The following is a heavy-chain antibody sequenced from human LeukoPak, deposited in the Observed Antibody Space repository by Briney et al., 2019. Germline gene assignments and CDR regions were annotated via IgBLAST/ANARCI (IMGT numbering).Heavy chain of an antibody. CDR3: ATPSGRRDGYKPDAFDI. V-gene: IGHV5-51*01. CDR1: GYSFTSYW. Sequence: KIGESLQISCKGSGYSFTSYWICWVRQMPGKGLEWMGIIYPGDSDTRYSPSFQGQVTISADKSISTAYLQWSSLKASDTAMYYCATPSGRRDGYKPDAFDIWGQGTMVTVSS. J-gene: IGHJ3*02. D-gene: IGHD5-24*01. CDR2: IYPGDSDT.